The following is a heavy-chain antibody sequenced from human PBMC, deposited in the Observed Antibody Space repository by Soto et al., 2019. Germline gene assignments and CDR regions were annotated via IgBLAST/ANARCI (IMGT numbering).Heavy chain of an antibody. CDR3: ARRGVGCSSRRCYCDY. Sequence: EVQLVESGGSLVKPGGSLRLSCGTSGFTFSDYSMNWVRQAPGQGLEWVSSISSIGSDLSYADSVRGRFTISRDNAKNSLYLQMNSLRDEDTAVYYSARRGVGCSSRRCYCDYWGQGTLVTVSS. V-gene: IGHV3-21*01. D-gene: IGHD2-2*01. CDR2: ISSIGSDL. CDR1: GFTFSDYS. J-gene: IGHJ4*02.